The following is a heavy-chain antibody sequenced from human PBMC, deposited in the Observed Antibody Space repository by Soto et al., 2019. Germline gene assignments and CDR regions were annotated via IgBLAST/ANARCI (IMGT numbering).Heavy chain of an antibody. Sequence: ASVKVSFKASGYTFTSYYMHWVRQAPGQGLEWMGIINPSGGSTSYAQKFQGRVTMTRDTSTSTVYMELSSLRSEDTAVYYCARDGTLNRLERLPFDYWGQGTLVTVPS. CDR1: GYTFTSYY. CDR3: ARDGTLNRLERLPFDY. CDR2: INPSGGST. J-gene: IGHJ4*02. D-gene: IGHD3-3*01. V-gene: IGHV1-46*03.